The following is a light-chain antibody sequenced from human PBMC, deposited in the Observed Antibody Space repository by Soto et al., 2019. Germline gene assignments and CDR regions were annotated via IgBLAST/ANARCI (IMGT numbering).Light chain of an antibody. CDR3: QQYHQWPLYT. J-gene: IGKJ2*01. Sequence: EIVLTQSPATLSVSPGERATLSCRASQNIHIDVAWYQQKPGQAPRLLISGASTRATGIPDRFSGTGSGTDFTLMISSLESGDFAVYYCQQYHQWPLYTFGQGTKLEIQ. CDR1: QNIHID. CDR2: GAS. V-gene: IGKV3-15*01.